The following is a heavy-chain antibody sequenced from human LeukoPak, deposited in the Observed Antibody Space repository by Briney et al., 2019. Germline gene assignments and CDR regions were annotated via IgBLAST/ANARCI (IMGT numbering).Heavy chain of an antibody. J-gene: IGHJ4*02. Sequence: PSQTLSLTCTVSGGSISSYYWSWIRQPPGKGLEWIGYIYYSGSTNYNPSLKSRVTISEDTSKNQFSLKLSSVTAADTAVYYCARDVSSWLDSWGQGTLVTVSS. CDR1: GGSISSYY. D-gene: IGHD6-13*01. CDR2: IYYSGST. V-gene: IGHV4-59*01. CDR3: ARDVSSWLDS.